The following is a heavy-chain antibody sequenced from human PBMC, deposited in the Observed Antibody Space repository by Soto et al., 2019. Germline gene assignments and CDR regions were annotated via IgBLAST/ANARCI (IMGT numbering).Heavy chain of an antibody. D-gene: IGHD2-8*01. Sequence: GGSLRLSCAYSGFSFSTYTMSWVRRAPGKGLEWVSAISGSGGSPSYADSVQGRFTISRANPKKALYLQRISLSAVYTSVYYCAKARCTTSNCYVPDYWGQGTLVTVSS. CDR3: AKARCTTSNCYVPDY. J-gene: IGHJ4*02. CDR2: ISGSGGSP. V-gene: IGHV3-23*01. CDR1: GFSFSTYT.